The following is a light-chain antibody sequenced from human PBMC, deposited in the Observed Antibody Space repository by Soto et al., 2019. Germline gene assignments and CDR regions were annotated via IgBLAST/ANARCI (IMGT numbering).Light chain of an antibody. CDR2: SNN. J-gene: IGLJ2*01. CDR1: SSNIGSTS. CDR3: QSYDSSLSNLVV. Sequence: QSVVTQPPSASGTPGQRVTISCSGSSSNIGSTSVYWYQQLPGTAPKLLIYSNNRRPSGVPDRLSGSKSGTSASLAISGLQSEDEGDYYCQSYDSSLSNLVVFGGGTKLTVL. V-gene: IGLV1-47*02.